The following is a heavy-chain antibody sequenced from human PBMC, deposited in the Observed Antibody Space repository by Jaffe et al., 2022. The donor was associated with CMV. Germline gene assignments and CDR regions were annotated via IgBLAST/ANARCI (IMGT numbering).Heavy chain of an antibody. J-gene: IGHJ6*03. V-gene: IGHV5-10-1*03. CDR2: IDPSDSYT. CDR1: GYSFTSYW. D-gene: IGHD3-10*01. CDR3: ARHKVDYGSYYYYYYMDV. Sequence: EVQLVQSGAEVKKPGESLRISCKGSGYSFTSYWISWVRQMPGKGLEWMGRIDPSDSYTNYSPSFQGHVTISADKSISTAYLQWSSLKASDTAMYYCARHKVDYGSYYYYYYMDVWGKGTTVTVSS.